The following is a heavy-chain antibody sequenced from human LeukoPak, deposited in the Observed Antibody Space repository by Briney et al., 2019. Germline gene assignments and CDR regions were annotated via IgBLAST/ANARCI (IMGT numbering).Heavy chain of an antibody. CDR3: ARGWATARGPRGTDFDY. D-gene: IGHD3-10*01. J-gene: IGHJ4*02. CDR1: GFTVSSNY. Sequence: GSLRLSCAASGFTVSSNYMSWVRQPPGKGLEWIGEINHSGSTNYNPSLKSRVTISVDTSKNQFSLKLSSVTAADTAVYYCARGWATARGPRGTDFDYWGQGTLVTVSS. V-gene: IGHV4-34*01. CDR2: INHSGST.